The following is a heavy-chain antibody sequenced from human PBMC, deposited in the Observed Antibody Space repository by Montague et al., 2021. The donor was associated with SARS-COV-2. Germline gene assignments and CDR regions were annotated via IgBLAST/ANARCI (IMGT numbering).Heavy chain of an antibody. CDR1: GDSMSTNY. Sequence: SETLSLTCSVSGDSMSTNYWSWIRQPPGKGLEWIGSISYTGSTYHNPSLKSRVTMSVDTSKNQFSLKLNSVTAADTAVYYCARSGDPGTTVTYLYWGQGTLVTVSS. V-gene: IGHV4-39*07. CDR3: ARSGDPGTTVTYLY. CDR2: ISYTGST. J-gene: IGHJ4*02. D-gene: IGHD4-11*01.